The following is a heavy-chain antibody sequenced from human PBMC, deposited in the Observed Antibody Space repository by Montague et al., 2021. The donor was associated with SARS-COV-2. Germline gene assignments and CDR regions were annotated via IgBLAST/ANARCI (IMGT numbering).Heavy chain of an antibody. CDR3: ARRHIVASNRAFDY. Sequence: SETLSLTCTVSGDSITNNYYWGWIRQPPGKGLEWIGTIFHSGTTYYNPSLKSRVTISVDTSNNQFSLMLISVTAADTAVYYCARRHIVASNRAFDYWGQGTLVTVSS. CDR1: GDSITNNYY. D-gene: IGHD2-21*01. V-gene: IGHV4-38-2*02. J-gene: IGHJ4*02. CDR2: IFHSGTT.